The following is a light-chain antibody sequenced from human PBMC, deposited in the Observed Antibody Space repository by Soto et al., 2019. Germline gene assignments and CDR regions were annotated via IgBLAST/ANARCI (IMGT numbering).Light chain of an antibody. CDR3: QQYTSYPWT. CDR1: QSISSW. CDR2: KAS. Sequence: DIQMTQSPSTLSASVGDRVTITCRASQSISSWLAWYQQKPGKAPKLLIYKASGLESGVPSRFSGSGSGTEFTLTISSLQPDDFSTDYCQQYTSYPWTFGQGTKVDVK. V-gene: IGKV1-5*03. J-gene: IGKJ1*01.